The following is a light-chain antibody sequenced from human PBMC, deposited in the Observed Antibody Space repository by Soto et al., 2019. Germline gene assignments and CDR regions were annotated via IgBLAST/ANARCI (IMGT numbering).Light chain of an antibody. CDR2: DAS. V-gene: IGKV1-33*01. CDR3: QHYDHLPIT. J-gene: IGKJ5*01. Sequence: DIQMTQSPSSLSASVGDIVTITCQASQDITNYLTWYQQKPGKAPRLLLYDASSLETGVPSRFSGSGSGTDFTFTISSLQPEDIATYYCQHYDHLPITFGQGTRLEI. CDR1: QDITNY.